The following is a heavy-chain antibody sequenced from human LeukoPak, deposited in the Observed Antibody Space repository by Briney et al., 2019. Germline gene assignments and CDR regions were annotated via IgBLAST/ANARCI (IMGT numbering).Heavy chain of an antibody. V-gene: IGHV3-15*01. Sequence: GGSLRLSCAASGFTVSSYWMTWVRKAQGQGLEWVGRIKGKTNSGATDYAAPVKGRFTISRDDSKNTLYLQRDSLTAEDTAVYYCSWSGFNWLASWGQESLVTVSS. D-gene: IGHD3-3*01. J-gene: IGHJ5*01. CDR2: IKGKTNSGAT. CDR1: GFTVSSYW. CDR3: SWSGFNWLAS.